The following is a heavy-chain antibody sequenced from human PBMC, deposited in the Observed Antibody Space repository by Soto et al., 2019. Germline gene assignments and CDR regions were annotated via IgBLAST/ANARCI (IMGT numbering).Heavy chain of an antibody. V-gene: IGHV3-72*01. D-gene: IGHD3-16*01. J-gene: IGHJ4*02. CDR3: SRVARGCYFDH. CDR2: TRNKANSYST. CDR1: GFTFSDHY. Sequence: PGGSLRLSCAVSGFTFSDHYMDWVRQAPGKGLEWVGRTRNKANSYSTEYAASVKGRFTISRGDSTNSLYLQMNSLKVEDTAVYYCSRVARGCYFDHWGQGTLVTVSS.